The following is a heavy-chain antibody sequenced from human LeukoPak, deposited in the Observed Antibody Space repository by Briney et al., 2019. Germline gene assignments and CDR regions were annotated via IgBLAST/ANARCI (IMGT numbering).Heavy chain of an antibody. J-gene: IGHJ6*03. CDR1: GFTFSSYD. Sequence: RSGGSLRLSRAASGFTFSSYDMHWVRQATGKSLEWVSGIGTAGDAYYPGSVKGRFTISRENAKSSLYLQMNSLRAGDTAVYYCARGRDCSGGNCYPPRYYYYYMDVWGKGTTVTVSS. V-gene: IGHV3-13*01. D-gene: IGHD2-15*01. CDR3: ARGRDCSGGNCYPPRYYYYYMDV. CDR2: IGTAGDA.